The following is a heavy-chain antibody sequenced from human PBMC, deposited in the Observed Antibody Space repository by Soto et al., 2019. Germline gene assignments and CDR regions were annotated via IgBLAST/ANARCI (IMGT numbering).Heavy chain of an antibody. CDR1: GGTFSSYA. Sequence: ASVKVSCKASGGTFSSYAISWVRQAPGQGLEWMGGIIPIFGTANYAQKFQGRVTITADESTSTAYMELSSLRSEDTAVYYCAREHSGYEDNYYYYYGMDVWGQGTTVTVSS. D-gene: IGHD5-12*01. CDR2: IIPIFGTA. J-gene: IGHJ6*02. V-gene: IGHV1-69*13. CDR3: AREHSGYEDNYYYYYGMDV.